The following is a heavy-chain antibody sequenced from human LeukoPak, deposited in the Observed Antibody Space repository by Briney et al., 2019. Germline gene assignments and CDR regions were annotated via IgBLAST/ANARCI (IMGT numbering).Heavy chain of an antibody. CDR2: VYYPGAT. CDR1: GGSITDNY. CDR3: TRHVDPYGMDV. J-gene: IGHJ6*02. Sequence: SETLSLTCTVSGGSITDNYWSWIRQPPGMGLEWIGYVYYPGATNYTPSLKSRVTISMDTSRNQFSPKLNSVTAADTAVYYCTRHVDPYGMDVWGQGTTVIVSS. V-gene: IGHV4-59*08. D-gene: IGHD5-12*01.